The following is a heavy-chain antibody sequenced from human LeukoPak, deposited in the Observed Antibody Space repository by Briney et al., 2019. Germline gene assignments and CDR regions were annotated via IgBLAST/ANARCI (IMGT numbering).Heavy chain of an antibody. D-gene: IGHD2-2*01. CDR3: AAVVPAAMGSFDY. CDR2: INPNSGGT. Sequence: ASVKVSCKASGYTFTDYYMHWARQAPGQGLEWMGWINPNSGGTNYAQKFQGRVTMTRDTSISTAYMELSRLRSDDTAVYYCAAVVPAAMGSFDYWGQGTLVTVSS. CDR1: GYTFTDYY. J-gene: IGHJ4*02. V-gene: IGHV1-2*02.